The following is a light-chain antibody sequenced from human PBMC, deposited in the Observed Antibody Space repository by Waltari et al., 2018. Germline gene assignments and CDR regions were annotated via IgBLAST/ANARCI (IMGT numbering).Light chain of an antibody. CDR2: KGS. CDR1: ALPKQY. V-gene: IGLV3-25*02. J-gene: IGLJ1*01. Sequence: SYELTQPPSVPVSPGQTARITCSGDALPKQYAYWYQQKPGQAPVLVIYKGSERPSGIPARFSGSSSGTTVTLTISGVQAEDEADYYCQSADSSGNTYVFGIGTKVTVL. CDR3: QSADSSGNTYV.